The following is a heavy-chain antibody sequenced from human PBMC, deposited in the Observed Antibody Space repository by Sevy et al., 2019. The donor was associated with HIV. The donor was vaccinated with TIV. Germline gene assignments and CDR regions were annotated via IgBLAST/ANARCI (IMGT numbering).Heavy chain of an antibody. CDR1: GFTFSPYW. CDR2: IRPDGSDK. Sequence: GGSLRLSCEASGFTFSPYWMTWVRQAPGKGLEWVANIRPDGSDKYYVDSVKGRLTISRDNAKNSLYLQMNSLRADDTAMYYCARGAGLDRWGQGALVTVSS. CDR3: ARGAGLDR. V-gene: IGHV3-7*01. J-gene: IGHJ5*02. D-gene: IGHD3-10*01.